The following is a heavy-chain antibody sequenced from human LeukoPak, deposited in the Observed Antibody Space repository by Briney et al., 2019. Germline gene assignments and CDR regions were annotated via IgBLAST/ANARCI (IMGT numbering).Heavy chain of an antibody. CDR3: ARGPLVREGWFDP. V-gene: IGHV4-4*02. Sequence: SETLSLTCAVSGGSISGSNWWSWVRQPPGKGLEWIGEIYHSGSTSYNPSLKSRVTISVDKSKNQFSLKLSSVTAADTAVYYCARGPLVREGWFDPWGQGTLVTVSS. J-gene: IGHJ5*02. D-gene: IGHD3-10*01. CDR1: GGSISGSNW. CDR2: IYHSGST.